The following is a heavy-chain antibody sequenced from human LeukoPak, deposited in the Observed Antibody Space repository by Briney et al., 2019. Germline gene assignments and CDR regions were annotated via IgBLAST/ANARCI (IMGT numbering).Heavy chain of an antibody. CDR2: IKQDGSDK. V-gene: IGHV3-7*03. CDR3: ARNSILRFFDT. Sequence: GGSLRLSCAASGFTFRSYRMSWVRQAPGKGLEWVANIKQDGSDKYYVDSVKGRFTISRDNAKNSLYLEMNSLRAEDTAVFYCARNSILRFFDTWGQGILVTVSS. CDR1: GFTFRSYR. D-gene: IGHD3-3*01. J-gene: IGHJ5*02.